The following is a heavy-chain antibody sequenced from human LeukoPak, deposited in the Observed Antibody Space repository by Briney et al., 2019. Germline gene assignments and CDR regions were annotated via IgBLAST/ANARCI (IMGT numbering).Heavy chain of an antibody. CDR2: ISSNGGGT. D-gene: IGHD2-2*02. Sequence: PGGSLRLSCSASGFTFSSFAMHWVRQAPGKGLEYVSAISSNGGGTYYADSVRGRFTISRDNSKNTLYLQMNSLGAEDTAVYSCARGYCTSSSCYNDYWGQGTLVTVSS. J-gene: IGHJ4*02. CDR1: GFTFSSFA. V-gene: IGHV3-64*04. CDR3: ARGYCTSSSCYNDY.